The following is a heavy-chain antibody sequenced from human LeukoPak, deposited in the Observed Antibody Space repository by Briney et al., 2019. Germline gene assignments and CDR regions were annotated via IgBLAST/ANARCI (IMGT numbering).Heavy chain of an antibody. V-gene: IGHV3-30-3*01. Sequence: PGGSLRLSCAASGFTFTTYTMHWVRQAPGKGLELLAVISYDGSNKYYADSVKGRFTISRDNSKNTLYLQMNSLRGEDTAVYYCARDSSGSWPNWFDPWGQGTLVIVSS. CDR3: ARDSSGSWPNWFDP. CDR2: ISYDGSNK. CDR1: GFTFTTYT. D-gene: IGHD6-13*01. J-gene: IGHJ5*02.